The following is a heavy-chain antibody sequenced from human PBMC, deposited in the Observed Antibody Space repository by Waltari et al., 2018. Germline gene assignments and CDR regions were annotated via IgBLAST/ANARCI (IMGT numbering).Heavy chain of an antibody. Sequence: QLQLQESGPGLVKPSETLSLTCPVSVGPIRRSSYYWAWIRQPPGTGLGWIGSIYYSGSTYYNPSLKSRVTISVDTSKNQFSLKLSSVTAADTAVYYCASPNLSGWNPTIDYWGQGTLVTVSS. CDR2: IYYSGST. CDR1: VGPIRRSSYY. CDR3: ASPNLSGWNPTIDY. J-gene: IGHJ4*02. D-gene: IGHD6-19*01. V-gene: IGHV4-39*07.